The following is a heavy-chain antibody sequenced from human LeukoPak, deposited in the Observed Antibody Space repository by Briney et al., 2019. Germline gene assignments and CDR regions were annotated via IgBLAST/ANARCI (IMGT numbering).Heavy chain of an antibody. CDR3: ARGGDIAVAGTGLGPHYFDY. V-gene: IGHV3-11*01. Sequence: GGSLRLSCAASGFTFSDYYMSWIRQAPGKGLEWVSYISSSGSTIYYADSVKGRFTISRDSAKNSLYLQMNSLRAEDTAVYYCARGGDIAVAGTGLGPHYFDYWGQGTLVTVSS. CDR1: GFTFSDYY. CDR2: ISSSGSTI. D-gene: IGHD6-19*01. J-gene: IGHJ4*02.